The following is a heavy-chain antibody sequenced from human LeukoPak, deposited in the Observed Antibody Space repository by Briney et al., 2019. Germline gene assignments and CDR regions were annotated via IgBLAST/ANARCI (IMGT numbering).Heavy chain of an antibody. D-gene: IGHD4-17*01. V-gene: IGHV3-21*01. Sequence: GGSLRLSCAASGFSFSSYSMNWVRQAPGKGLEWVSSITTSSSYIYYADSVKGRFTISRDNAKNSLFLQMNSLRAEDTAVYYCARVNYGDYLPSFDYWGQGTLVTVSS. CDR1: GFSFSSYS. CDR3: ARVNYGDYLPSFDY. J-gene: IGHJ4*02. CDR2: ITTSSSYI.